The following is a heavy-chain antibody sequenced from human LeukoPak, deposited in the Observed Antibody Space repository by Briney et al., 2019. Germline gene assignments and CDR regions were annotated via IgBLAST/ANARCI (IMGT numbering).Heavy chain of an antibody. V-gene: IGHV4-59*01. CDR3: ARAGLYDLWSSYYSKYYYYGMDV. CDR1: GDPISSYY. D-gene: IGHD3-3*01. Sequence: SETLSLTCTVSGDPISSYYWSWIRHSPRKGLEGIGYIYYSGSTNYNPSLKSRVTISVDTFKEQFSLKLNHPTAAGTAVYYCARAGLYDLWSSYYSKYYYYGMDVWSQGTTVTVYS. J-gene: IGHJ6*02. CDR2: IYYSGST.